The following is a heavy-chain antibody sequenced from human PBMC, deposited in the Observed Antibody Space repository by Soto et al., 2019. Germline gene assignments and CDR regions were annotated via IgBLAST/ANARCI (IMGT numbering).Heavy chain of an antibody. D-gene: IGHD3-22*01. CDR2: VQNSGRT. CDR1: GGSLSTYY. V-gene: IGHV4-59*01. CDR3: ARERPYYGFDY. J-gene: IGHJ4*02. Sequence: SETLSLTCTVSGGSLSTYYWSWIRQPPGKGLEWIGYVQNSGRTNYNPSLNSRANISVDTSETQFSLQLSSVTAADPAVYYCARERPYYGFDYWGQGTPVTVS.